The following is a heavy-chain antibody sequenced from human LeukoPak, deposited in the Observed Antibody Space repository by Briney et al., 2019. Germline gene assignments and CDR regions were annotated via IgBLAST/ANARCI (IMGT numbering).Heavy chain of an antibody. CDR1: GGSIISSNYY. D-gene: IGHD3/OR15-3a*01. V-gene: IGHV4-39*01. CDR2: IYESGSGSS. Sequence: KPSETLSLTCSVSGGSIISSNYYWGWIRQPPGKGLEWIGSIYESGSGSSYYNPSLKSRVTISGDTSKNQFFLRLSSVTAADTAVYYCASTLWFLPYRRFDYWGQGTLVTVPS. CDR3: ASTLWFLPYRRFDY. J-gene: IGHJ4*02.